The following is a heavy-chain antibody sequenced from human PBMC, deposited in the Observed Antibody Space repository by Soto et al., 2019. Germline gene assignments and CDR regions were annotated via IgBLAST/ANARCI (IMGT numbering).Heavy chain of an antibody. Sequence: SVKVSCKASGGTFSSYTISWVRQAPGQGLEWMGRIIPILGIANYAQKFQGRVTITADKSTSTAYMELSSLRSEDTAVYYCAREGVNGGNSEGAFDIWGQGTMVTVSS. V-gene: IGHV1-69*04. D-gene: IGHD2-21*02. CDR1: GGTFSSYT. CDR3: AREGVNGGNSEGAFDI. CDR2: IIPILGIA. J-gene: IGHJ3*02.